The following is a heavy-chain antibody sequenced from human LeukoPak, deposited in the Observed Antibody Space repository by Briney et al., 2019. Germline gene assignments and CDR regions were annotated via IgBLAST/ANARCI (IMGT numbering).Heavy chain of an antibody. CDR2: INPNSGGT. Sequence: GASVKVSCKASGYTFTGYYMHWVRQAPGQGLEWMGWINPNSGGTNYAQKFQGRVTMTRDTSISTAYMELSRLRSDDTAVYYCARDQAAITTPLAWSFALWGRGTLVTVSS. J-gene: IGHJ2*01. CDR3: ARDQAAITTPLAWSFAL. CDR1: GYTFTGYY. V-gene: IGHV1-2*02. D-gene: IGHD1-14*01.